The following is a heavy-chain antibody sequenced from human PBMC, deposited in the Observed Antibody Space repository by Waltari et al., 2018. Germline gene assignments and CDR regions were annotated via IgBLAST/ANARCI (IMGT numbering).Heavy chain of an antibody. J-gene: IGHJ4*02. CDR1: GFTFSSYS. CDR2: ISSSSSYI. Sequence: EVQLVESGGGLVKPGGSLRPSCAASGFTFSSYSMNWVRQAPGKGLEWVSSISSSSSYIYYADSVKGRFTISRDNAKNSLYLQMNSLRAEDTAVYYCARVQKDYGDNWGQGTLVTVSS. CDR3: ARVQKDYGDN. V-gene: IGHV3-21*01.